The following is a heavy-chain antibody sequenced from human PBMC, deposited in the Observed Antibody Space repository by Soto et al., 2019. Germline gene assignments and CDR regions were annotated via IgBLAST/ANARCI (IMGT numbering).Heavy chain of an antibody. Sequence: SETLSLTCTVSGGSISSYYWSWIRQPPGKGLEWIGYIYYSGSTNYNPSLKSRVTISVDTSKNQFSLKLSSVTAADTAVYYCARVYSSSWSYDAFDIWGQGTMVT. CDR2: IYYSGST. CDR1: GGSISSYY. CDR3: ARVYSSSWSYDAFDI. J-gene: IGHJ3*02. V-gene: IGHV4-59*01. D-gene: IGHD6-13*01.